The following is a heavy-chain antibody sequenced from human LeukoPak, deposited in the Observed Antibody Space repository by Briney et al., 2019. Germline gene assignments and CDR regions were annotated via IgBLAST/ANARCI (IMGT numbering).Heavy chain of an antibody. D-gene: IGHD1-26*01. CDR3: SRESGAFCPFGY. Sequence: KSSETLSLTCTVSGDSISSYDWNWIRQPPGKGLEWIGEISLTGETNYNPSLNGRVTMSLDKSRNQPSLKLTSVTAADTAIYYCSRESGAFCPFGYWGQGTLV. CDR2: ISLTGET. V-gene: IGHV4-59*12. J-gene: IGHJ4*02. CDR1: GDSISSYD.